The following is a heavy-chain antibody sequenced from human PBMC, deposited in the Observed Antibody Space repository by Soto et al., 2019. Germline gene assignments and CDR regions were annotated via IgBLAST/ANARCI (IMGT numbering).Heavy chain of an antibody. CDR2: INTGDGST. V-gene: IGHV1-3*04. J-gene: IGHJ4*02. Sequence: ASVKVSCKASGYTFTDYAMHWVRQAPGQRLEWMGWINTGDGSTQYSQNFLGRVTITRDTSAMTAYMELTSLRSEDTAVYYCARPLSSNWPDKNYDVWGQGTLVTVSS. CDR3: ARPLSSNWPDKNYDV. CDR1: GYTFTDYA. D-gene: IGHD7-27*01.